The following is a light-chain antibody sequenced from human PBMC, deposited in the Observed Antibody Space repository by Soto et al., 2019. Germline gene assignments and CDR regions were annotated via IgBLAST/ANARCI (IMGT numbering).Light chain of an antibody. CDR2: AAS. Sequence: EIVLTQSPGTLSLSPGERAPLSCRASQSVSSYLAWYQQKPGQAPRLLIYAASSRATGIPDRFSGGGSGTDFTLTISRLEPEDFAVYYCLQYGSSPHTFGQGTRLEIK. V-gene: IGKV3-20*01. J-gene: IGKJ5*01. CDR1: QSVSSY. CDR3: LQYGSSPHT.